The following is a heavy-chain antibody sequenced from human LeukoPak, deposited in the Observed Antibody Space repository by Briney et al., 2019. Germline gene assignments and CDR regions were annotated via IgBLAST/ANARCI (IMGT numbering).Heavy chain of an antibody. Sequence: GGSLRLSCAASGFTFSSYWMSWVRQAPGKGLEWVSYIGSSGSTIHYADSVKGRFTISRDNAKNSLYLQMNSLRAEDTAVYYCARDGEPFWGQGTLVTVSS. CDR2: IGSSGSTI. CDR1: GFTFSSYW. V-gene: IGHV3-48*01. J-gene: IGHJ4*02. CDR3: ARDGEPF. D-gene: IGHD1-14*01.